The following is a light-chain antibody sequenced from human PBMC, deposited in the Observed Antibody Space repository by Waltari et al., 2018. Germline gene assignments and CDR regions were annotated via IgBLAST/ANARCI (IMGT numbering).Light chain of an antibody. CDR3: CSQSSYNGVI. Sequence: QSALSQPASVSGSPGQSITISCTGSSSDVAGDDSVSWYQDHPGQAPKVIIYDVNNRPSGVSDRFSGSKSGNTASLTISGLQAEDEANYYCCSQSSYNGVIFGGGTKLTVL. CDR2: DVN. J-gene: IGLJ2*01. CDR1: SSDVAGDDS. V-gene: IGLV2-14*03.